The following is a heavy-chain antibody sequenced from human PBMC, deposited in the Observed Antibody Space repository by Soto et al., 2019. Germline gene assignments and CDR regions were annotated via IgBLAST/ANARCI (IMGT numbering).Heavy chain of an antibody. CDR1: GDSVSDNTAA. D-gene: IGHD4-17*01. V-gene: IGHV6-1*01. J-gene: IGHJ4*02. Sequence: QVQLQQSGPGLVKPSQTLSLTCAISGDSVSDNTAAWNWIRQSPSRGLEWLGRTYYRSRWYNDYARSMRSRIIITPDTSNNQFSLQLNSVTPEDTAVYYCARDGGIALTTFDFWGQGSLVTVSS. CDR2: TYYRSRWYN. CDR3: ARDGGIALTTFDF.